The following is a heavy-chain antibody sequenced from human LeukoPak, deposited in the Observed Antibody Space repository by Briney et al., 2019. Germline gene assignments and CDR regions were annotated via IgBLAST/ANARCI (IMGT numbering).Heavy chain of an antibody. Sequence: SETLSLTCTVSGYSISSGYYWSWIRQPPGKGLEWIATIHHSGVTYYNPSLKSRVTMSVDTSKNHFSLKLDSVNAASTAVFLCARYTANTAGYSFDFWGQGALVTVSS. V-gene: IGHV4-38-2*02. CDR2: IHHSGVT. J-gene: IGHJ4*02. CDR1: GYSISSGYY. CDR3: ARYTANTAGYSFDF. D-gene: IGHD3-22*01.